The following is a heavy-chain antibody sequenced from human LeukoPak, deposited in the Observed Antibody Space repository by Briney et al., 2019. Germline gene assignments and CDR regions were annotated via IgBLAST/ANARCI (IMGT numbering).Heavy chain of an antibody. CDR3: AKDTAQGYTSASIGDDY. J-gene: IGHJ4*02. D-gene: IGHD5-18*01. CDR2: ISENGLDT. V-gene: IGHV3-23*01. Sequence: GGSLRLSCAASGFTFSSYWMSWVRQAPGKGLEWVSAISENGLDTYYADCVRGRFTISRDNSKNTLSLQMNYLRADDTAVYYCAKDTAQGYTSASIGDDYWGQGTLVTVSS. CDR1: GFTFSSYW.